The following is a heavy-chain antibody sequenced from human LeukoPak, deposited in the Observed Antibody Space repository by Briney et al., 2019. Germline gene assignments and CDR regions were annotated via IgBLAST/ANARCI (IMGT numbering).Heavy chain of an antibody. CDR3: ATSYDSTWGRDFDY. J-gene: IGHJ4*02. CDR2: IYHSGST. Sequence: SGTLSLTCAVSGGSISSSNWWSWVRQPPGKGLEWIGEIYHSGSTNYNPSLKSRVTISVDKSKNQFSLKLSSVTAADTAVYYCATSYDSTWGRDFDYWGQGTLVTVSP. D-gene: IGHD6-13*01. CDR1: GGSISSSNW. V-gene: IGHV4-4*02.